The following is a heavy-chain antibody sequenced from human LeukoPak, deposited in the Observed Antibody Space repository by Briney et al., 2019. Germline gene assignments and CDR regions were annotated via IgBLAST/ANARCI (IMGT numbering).Heavy chain of an antibody. CDR2: ISGSGGST. D-gene: IGHD1-26*01. CDR1: GFTFSSYA. V-gene: IGHV3-23*01. CDR3: AKVSGSHWYFDL. J-gene: IGHJ2*01. Sequence: GGSLRLSCAASGFTFSSYAMSWVRQAPGKGLEWVSAISGSGGSTYYAYSVKGRFTISRDNSKNTLYLQMNSLRAEDTAVYYCAKVSGSHWYFDLWGRGTLVTASS.